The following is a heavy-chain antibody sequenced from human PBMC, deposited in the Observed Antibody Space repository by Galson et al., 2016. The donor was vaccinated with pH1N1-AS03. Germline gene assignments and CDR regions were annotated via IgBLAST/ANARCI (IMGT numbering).Heavy chain of an antibody. Sequence: ETLSLTCAVSGGSISSRSWWRWVRQPPGKGLEWIGEIYHSGSTNYNPSLKSRVNISVDKSKNQFSLKLSSVTAADTAVYYCARGLTVSGRESRLDYWGQGTQVTVSS. CDR2: IYHSGST. V-gene: IGHV4-4*02. CDR3: ARGLTVSGRESRLDY. CDR1: GGSISSRSW. J-gene: IGHJ4*02. D-gene: IGHD6-19*01.